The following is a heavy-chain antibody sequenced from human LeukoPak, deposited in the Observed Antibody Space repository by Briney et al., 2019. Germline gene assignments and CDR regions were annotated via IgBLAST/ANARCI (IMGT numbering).Heavy chain of an antibody. D-gene: IGHD1-1*01. Sequence: GGSLRLSCVASGFTFSNYWMQWVRQVPGKGLEWVSAISGSGGSTYYADSVKGRFTISRDNSKNTLYLQMNSLRAEDTAVYYCAKEVITTGTTWLYYYGMDVWGQGTTVTVSS. CDR3: AKEVITTGTTWLYYYGMDV. J-gene: IGHJ6*02. CDR1: GFTFSNYW. CDR2: ISGSGGST. V-gene: IGHV3-23*01.